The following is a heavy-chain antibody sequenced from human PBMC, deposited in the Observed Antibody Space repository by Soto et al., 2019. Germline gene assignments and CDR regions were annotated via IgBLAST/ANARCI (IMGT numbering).Heavy chain of an antibody. CDR2: INPNSGGT. Sequence: ASVKVSCKASGYTFTGYYMHWVRQAPGQGLEWMGWINPNSGGTNYAQKFQGRVTMTRDTSISTAYMELSRLRSDDTAVYYCARDALNYDFWSGYLYGMDVWGQGTTVTVSS. D-gene: IGHD3-3*01. V-gene: IGHV1-2*02. J-gene: IGHJ6*02. CDR3: ARDALNYDFWSGYLYGMDV. CDR1: GYTFTGYY.